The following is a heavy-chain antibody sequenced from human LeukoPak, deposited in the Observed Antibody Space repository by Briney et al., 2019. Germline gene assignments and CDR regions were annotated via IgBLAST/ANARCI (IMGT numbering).Heavy chain of an antibody. V-gene: IGHV3-23*01. D-gene: IGHD2-15*01. J-gene: IGHJ4*02. Sequence: GGSLRLSCAASGFTFTNYWMTWVRQAPGKGLEWVSAMSGSGGRTYYADSVKGRFTISRDNSKNTLYLQMNSLRAEDTAVYYCAKWDCSGGSCYPFDYWGQGTLVTVSS. CDR3: AKWDCSGGSCYPFDY. CDR1: GFTFTNYW. CDR2: MSGSGGRT.